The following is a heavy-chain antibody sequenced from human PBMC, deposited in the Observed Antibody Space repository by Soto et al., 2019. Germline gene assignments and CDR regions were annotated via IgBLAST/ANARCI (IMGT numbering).Heavy chain of an antibody. J-gene: IGHJ4*02. D-gene: IGHD3-10*01. CDR1: GGTFSSYT. Sequence: QVQLVQSGAEVKKPGSSVKVSCKASGGTFSSYTISWVRQAPGQGLEWMGRIIPILGIANYAQKIQGRVTITADKSTSTADMELSSLRSEDTAVYYCARDYNGSGSYGGFWGQGTLVTVSS. CDR2: IIPILGIA. CDR3: ARDYNGSGSYGGF. V-gene: IGHV1-69*08.